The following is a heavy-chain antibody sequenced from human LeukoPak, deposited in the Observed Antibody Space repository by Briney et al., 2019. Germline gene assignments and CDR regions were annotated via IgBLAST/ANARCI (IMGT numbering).Heavy chain of an antibody. CDR3: ARDRPTGLFDS. Sequence: SETLSLTCTVSGYSISSGYYWGWIGQPPVKGLEWIGSINHSGTTYYTPSLKSRVTISVDTSKNQFSLKLSSVTAADTAVYYCARDRPTGLFDSWGQGTLVTVSS. CDR2: INHSGTT. V-gene: IGHV4-38-2*02. CDR1: GYSISSGYY. D-gene: IGHD4-17*01. J-gene: IGHJ4*02.